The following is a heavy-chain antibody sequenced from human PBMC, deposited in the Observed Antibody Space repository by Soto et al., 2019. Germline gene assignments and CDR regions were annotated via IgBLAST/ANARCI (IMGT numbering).Heavy chain of an antibody. Sequence: PSETLSLTCAVYGGSFSGYYWTWIRQPPGTGLEWIGEINHSGSTNYNPSLKSRVTISVDTSKNQFSLKLSSVTAADTAVYYCARAAPRCCSGGSCYSGRDDWGQGTLVIVSS. J-gene: IGHJ4*02. CDR2: INHSGST. V-gene: IGHV4-34*01. CDR3: ARAAPRCCSGGSCYSGRDD. D-gene: IGHD2-15*01. CDR1: GGSFSGYY.